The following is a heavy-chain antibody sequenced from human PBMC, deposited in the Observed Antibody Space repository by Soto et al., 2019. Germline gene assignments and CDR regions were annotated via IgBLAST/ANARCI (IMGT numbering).Heavy chain of an antibody. CDR2: ISTYNGNT. D-gene: IGHD2-15*01. Sequence: QVQLVQSGAEVKKPGASVKVSCKASGYTFTSFGISWVRQAPGQGLEWMGWISTYNGNTNYAQKLQGRVAMTTDTSTSTAYMELRSLRSDDTAVYYCGREYCSGGSCYSPDYWGQGTLVNVSS. CDR3: GREYCSGGSCYSPDY. J-gene: IGHJ4*02. CDR1: GYTFTSFG. V-gene: IGHV1-18*01.